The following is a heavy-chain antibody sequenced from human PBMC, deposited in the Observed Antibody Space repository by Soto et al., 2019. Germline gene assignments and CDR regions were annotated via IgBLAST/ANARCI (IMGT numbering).Heavy chain of an antibody. V-gene: IGHV1-69*01. CDR1: GGTFSSYA. Sequence: QVQLVQSGAEVKKPGSSVKVSCKASGGTFSSYAISWVRQAPGQGLEWMGGIIPIFGTANYAQKFQVRVMITADEATSTAYMELISLRSEDTAVYYCGREYSSSSDYFDYWGQGNLVTVSS. J-gene: IGHJ4*02. CDR3: GREYSSSSDYFDY. D-gene: IGHD6-6*01. CDR2: IIPIFGTA.